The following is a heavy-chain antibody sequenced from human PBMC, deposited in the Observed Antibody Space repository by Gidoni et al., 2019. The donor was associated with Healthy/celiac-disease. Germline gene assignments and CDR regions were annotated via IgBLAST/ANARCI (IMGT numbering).Heavy chain of an antibody. CDR1: GYTFTGYY. CDR3: ARDGQSDFGVVTTLVDY. J-gene: IGHJ4*02. Sequence: QVQLVQSGAEVKKPGASVKVSCTASGYTFTGYYMHWVRQAPGQGLEWMGWINPNSGGTNYAQKFQGRVTMTRDTSISTAYMELSRLRSDDTAVYYCARDGQSDFGVVTTLVDYWGQGTLVTVSS. CDR2: INPNSGGT. D-gene: IGHD3-3*01. V-gene: IGHV1-2*02.